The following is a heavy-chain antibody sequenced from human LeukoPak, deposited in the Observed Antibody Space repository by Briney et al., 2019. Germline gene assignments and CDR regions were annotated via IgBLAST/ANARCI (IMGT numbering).Heavy chain of an antibody. V-gene: IGHV3-21*01. D-gene: IGHD4-17*01. CDR2: ISSSSSYI. Sequence: TGGSLRLSCAASGFTFSSYSMNWVRQAPGKGLEWVSSISSSSSYIYYADSVKGRFTISRDNAKNSLYLQMNSLRAEDTAVYYCAREHDYGDSLCAFDIWGQGTMVNVSS. CDR3: AREHDYGDSLCAFDI. CDR1: GFTFSSYS. J-gene: IGHJ3*02.